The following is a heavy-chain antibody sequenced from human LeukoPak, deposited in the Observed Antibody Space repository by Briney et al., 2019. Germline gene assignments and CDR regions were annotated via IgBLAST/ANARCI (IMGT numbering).Heavy chain of an antibody. D-gene: IGHD4-17*01. J-gene: IGHJ6*02. CDR2: INSDDSRT. CDR3: ARPLYGDYYYYGMDV. Sequence: GGSLRLSCAASGFTFSAFWMHWVRQAPGKGLVWVSRINSDDSRTTYADSVKGRFTISRDNAKNTLYLQMNSLRAEDTAVYYCARPLYGDYYYYGMDVWGQGTTVTVSS. CDR1: GFTFSAFW. V-gene: IGHV3-74*01.